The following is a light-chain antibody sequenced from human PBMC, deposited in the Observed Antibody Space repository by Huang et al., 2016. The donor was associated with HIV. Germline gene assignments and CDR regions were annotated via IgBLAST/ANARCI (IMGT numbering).Light chain of an antibody. CDR2: DAS. CDR1: QSVSSF. CDR3: QQRSSWPRVT. V-gene: IGKV3-11*01. Sequence: EIVLTQSPATLSLSPGERATLSCRASQSVSSFLAWYQQKAGQTPRLLIYDASNRAIDIPARFSGSGSGTEFTLTISSLEPEDFAVYYCQQRSSWPRVTFGGGTKVELK. J-gene: IGKJ4*01.